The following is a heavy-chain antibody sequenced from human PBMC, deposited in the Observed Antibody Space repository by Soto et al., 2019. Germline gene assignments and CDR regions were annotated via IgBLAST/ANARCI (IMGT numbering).Heavy chain of an antibody. CDR1: GCTFSSYA. CDR3: AREDYGDYVGYFDY. CDR2: IIPIFGTA. Sequence: QVQLVQSGAEVKKPGSSVNLYCKASGCTFSSYAISWVRQAPGQGLEWMGGIIPIFGTANYAQKFQGRVTITADESTSTADMELSSLRSEDTAVYYCAREDYGDYVGYFDYWGQGAMVTVSS. J-gene: IGHJ4*02. D-gene: IGHD4-17*01. V-gene: IGHV1-69*01.